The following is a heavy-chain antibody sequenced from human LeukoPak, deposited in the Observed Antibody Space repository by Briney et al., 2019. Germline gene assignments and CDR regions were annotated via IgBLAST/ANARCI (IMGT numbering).Heavy chain of an antibody. CDR1: GYTFTSYD. CDR2: MNPNSGNT. J-gene: IGHJ4*02. CDR3: ARGLGRRDGYNLRY. V-gene: IGHV1-8*01. D-gene: IGHD5-24*01. Sequence: ASVKVSCKASGYTFTSYDINWVRQATGQGLEWMGWMNPNSGNTGYAQKFQGRVTMTRYTSISTAYMELSSLRSEDTAVYYCARGLGRRDGYNLRYWGQGTLVTVSS.